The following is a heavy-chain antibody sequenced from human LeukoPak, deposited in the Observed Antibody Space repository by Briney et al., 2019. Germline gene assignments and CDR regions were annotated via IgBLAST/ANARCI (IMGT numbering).Heavy chain of an antibody. CDR1: GYTFTSYY. Sequence: ASLKVSCKASGYTFTSYYMHWVRQAPGQRLEWMGIINPSGGSTSYAQKFQGRVTMTRDTSTSTVYMELSSLRSEHTAVYYCARESGVGATFDYWGQGALGTVSS. CDR3: ARESGVGATFDY. CDR2: INPSGGST. D-gene: IGHD1-26*01. V-gene: IGHV1-46*01. J-gene: IGHJ4*02.